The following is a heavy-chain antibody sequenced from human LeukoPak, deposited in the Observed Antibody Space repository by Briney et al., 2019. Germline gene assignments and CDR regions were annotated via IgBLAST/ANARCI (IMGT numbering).Heavy chain of an antibody. CDR1: GGSISSYY. V-gene: IGHV4-59*01. CDR3: ARVGASSDAFDI. J-gene: IGHJ3*02. D-gene: IGHD3-3*01. CDR2: IYYSGST. Sequence: SETLSLTCTVSGGSISSYYWSWIRQPPGKGLEWIGYIYYSGSTNYNPSLKSRVTISVDTSKNQFSLKLSSVIAADTAVYYCARVGASSDAFDIWGQGTMVTVSS.